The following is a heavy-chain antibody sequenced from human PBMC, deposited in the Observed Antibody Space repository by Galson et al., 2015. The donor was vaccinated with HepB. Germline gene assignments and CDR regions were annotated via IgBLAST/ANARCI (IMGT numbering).Heavy chain of an antibody. CDR3: ARLWVSEQYLQYNYDYGMDV. D-gene: IGHD1/OR15-1a*01. V-gene: IGHV5-10-1*01. CDR2: IDPSDSYT. CDR1: GYSFTSYW. J-gene: IGHJ6*02. Sequence: QSGAEVKKPGESLRISCKGSGYSFTSYWISWVRQMPGKGLEWMGRIDPSDSYTNYSPSFQGHVTISADKSISTAYLQWSSLKASDTAMYYCARLWVSEQYLQYNYDYGMDVWGQGTTVTVSS.